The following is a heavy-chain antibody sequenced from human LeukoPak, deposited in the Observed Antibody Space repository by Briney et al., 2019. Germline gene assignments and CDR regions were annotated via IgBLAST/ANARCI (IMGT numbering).Heavy chain of an antibody. CDR3: AREAPHYYDSSGTGRLDY. Sequence: ASVKVSCKASGYTFTSYYMHWVRQAPGQGLEWMGIINPSGGSTSYAQKFQGRVTMTRDTSTSTVYMELSSLRSEDTDVYYCAREAPHYYDSSGTGRLDYWGQGTLVTVSS. D-gene: IGHD3-22*01. CDR2: INPSGGST. J-gene: IGHJ4*02. CDR1: GYTFTSYY. V-gene: IGHV1-46*01.